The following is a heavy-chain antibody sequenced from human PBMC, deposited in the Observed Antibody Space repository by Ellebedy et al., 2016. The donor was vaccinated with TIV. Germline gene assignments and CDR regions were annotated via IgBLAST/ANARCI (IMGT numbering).Heavy chain of an antibody. Sequence: ASVKVSXKASGYTFTSYGISWVRQAPGQGLEWMGWISAYNGNTNYAQKLQGRVTMTTDTSTSTAYMELRSLRSDDTAVYYCARELGATFYYYGMDVWGQGTTVTVSS. CDR2: ISAYNGNT. CDR1: GYTFTSYG. J-gene: IGHJ6*02. CDR3: ARELGATFYYYGMDV. D-gene: IGHD1-26*01. V-gene: IGHV1-18*01.